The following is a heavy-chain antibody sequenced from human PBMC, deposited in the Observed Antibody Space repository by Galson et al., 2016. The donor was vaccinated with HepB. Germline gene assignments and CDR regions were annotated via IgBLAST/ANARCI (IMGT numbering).Heavy chain of an antibody. V-gene: IGHV1-18*01. CDR3: ARDWETEAPPAPLEAPAIYGIDV. Sequence: SVKVSCKASGYSFSSFGISWVRQAPGQGLEWMGWINVYSGYTNYAQRLQGRATMTSDTSTSTAYMELRSLRSDDTAVYYCARDWETEAPPAPLEAPAIYGIDVWGHGTTVTVSS. D-gene: IGHD1-26*01. CDR1: GYSFSSFG. J-gene: IGHJ6*02. CDR2: INVYSGYT.